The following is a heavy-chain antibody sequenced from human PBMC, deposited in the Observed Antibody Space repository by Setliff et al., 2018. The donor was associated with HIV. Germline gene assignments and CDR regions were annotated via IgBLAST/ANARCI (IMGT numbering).Heavy chain of an antibody. V-gene: IGHV1-3*01. CDR1: GYTFTSYA. CDR3: ARKYCTNGVCYKTGEFDY. Sequence: GASVKVSCKASGYTFTSYAMHWVRQAPGQRLEWMGWINAGNGNTKYSQKFQGRVTITRDTSASTAYMELSSLRSEDTAVYYCARKYCTNGVCYKTGEFDYWGQGTLVTVSS. J-gene: IGHJ4*02. D-gene: IGHD2-8*01. CDR2: INAGNGNT.